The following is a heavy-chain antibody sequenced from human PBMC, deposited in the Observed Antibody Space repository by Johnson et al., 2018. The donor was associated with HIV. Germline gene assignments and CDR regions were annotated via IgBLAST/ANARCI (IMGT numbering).Heavy chain of an antibody. CDR2: IKQDGSEK. J-gene: IGHJ3*02. Sequence: VQLVESGGGLVKPGGSLKLSCAASGFTFSNAWMNWVRQAPGKGLEWVANIKQDGSEKYYVDSVKGRLTISRDNAKNTLSLQMNSLRAEDTAVYYCTKMGALGAFDIWGQGTMVTVSS. CDR1: GFTFSNAW. CDR3: TKMGALGAFDI. V-gene: IGHV3-7*01. D-gene: IGHD3-16*01.